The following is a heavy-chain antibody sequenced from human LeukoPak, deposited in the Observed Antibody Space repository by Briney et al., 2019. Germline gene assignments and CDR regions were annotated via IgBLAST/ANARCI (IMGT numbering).Heavy chain of an antibody. CDR3: AKDRDYGGNSDYFDY. D-gene: IGHD4-23*01. CDR1: GFTFSSYG. CDR2: ISGSGGST. V-gene: IGHV3-23*01. J-gene: IGHJ4*02. Sequence: GGSLRLSCAASGFTFSSYGMHWVRQAPGKGLEWVSAISGSGGSTYYADSVKGRFTISRDNSKNTLYLQMNSLRAEDTAVYYCAKDRDYGGNSDYFDYWGQGTLVTVSS.